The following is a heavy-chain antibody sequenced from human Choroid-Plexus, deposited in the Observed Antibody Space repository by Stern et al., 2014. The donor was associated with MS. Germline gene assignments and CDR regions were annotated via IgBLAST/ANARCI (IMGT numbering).Heavy chain of an antibody. CDR2: VSYDRSNK. V-gene: IGHV3-30*18. CDR1: GFTLGSCA. D-gene: IGHD2/OR15-2a*01. Sequence: VQLVESGGGVVQPGRPLRLSCVASGFTLGSCAMHWVRQAPGKGLEWVEGVSYDRSNKYYADSVKGRFTISRDNSQNTLYMQMSSLRPEDTAVYYCAKDRQYLTYFFDHWGQGSLVTVSS. CDR3: AKDRQYLTYFFDH. J-gene: IGHJ5*02.